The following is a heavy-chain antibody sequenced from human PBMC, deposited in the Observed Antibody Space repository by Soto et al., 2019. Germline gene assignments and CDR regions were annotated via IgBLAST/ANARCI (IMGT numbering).Heavy chain of an antibody. CDR2: ISGSGGST. J-gene: IGHJ3*02. CDR1: GFTFSSYA. D-gene: IGHD6-13*01. V-gene: IGHV3-23*01. Sequence: GGSLRLSCEASGFTFSSYAMSWVRQAPGKGLEWVSAISGSGGSTYYADSVKGRFTISRDNSKNTLYLQMNSLRAEDTAVCYCARGRGRRISSWPDAFDIWGQGTMVTVSS. CDR3: ARGRGRRISSWPDAFDI.